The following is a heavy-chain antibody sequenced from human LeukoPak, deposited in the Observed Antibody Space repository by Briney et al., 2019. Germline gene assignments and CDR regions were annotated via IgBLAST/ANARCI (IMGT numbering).Heavy chain of an antibody. CDR2: MNPNSGNT. J-gene: IGHJ5*02. D-gene: IGHD2-2*01. CDR1: GYTFTSYD. CDR3: ARGSIVVVPAANYHNWFDP. V-gene: IGHV1-8*01. Sequence: VASVKVSCKASGYTFTSYDINWVRQATGQGLEWMGWMNPNSGNTGYALKFQGRVTMTRNTSISTAYMELSSLRSEDTAVYYCARGSIVVVPAANYHNWFDPWGQGTLVTVSS.